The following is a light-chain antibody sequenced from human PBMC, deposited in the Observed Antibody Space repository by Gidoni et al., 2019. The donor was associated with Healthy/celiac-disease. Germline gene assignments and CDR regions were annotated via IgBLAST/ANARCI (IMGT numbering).Light chain of an antibody. J-gene: IGLJ1*01. V-gene: IGLV3-19*01. Sequence: SSELTQDPAVSVSVGHTVRITCQGDSVRSYYASWYQQKPGQAPVLVIYGKNNRPSGIPDRCAGSSSGNTASWTITGAQAEDEADYDCNYRDSSGNRVFGTGTKVTVL. CDR1: SVRSYY. CDR2: GKN. CDR3: NYRDSSGNRV.